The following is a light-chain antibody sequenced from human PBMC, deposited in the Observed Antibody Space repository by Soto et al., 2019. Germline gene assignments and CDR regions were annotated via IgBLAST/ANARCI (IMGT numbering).Light chain of an antibody. V-gene: IGKV1-27*01. CDR3: QKYKSAPYT. CDR2: GAS. Sequence: DIQMTQSPSSLSASVGARVTITCRASQDISTSLDWYQQKPEKVPNLLIYGASTLQSGVPSRFSGSGSGTDFSLTTTSLQPEDVATEYCQKYKSAPYTFGLGTKVDGK. CDR1: QDISTS. J-gene: IGKJ3*01.